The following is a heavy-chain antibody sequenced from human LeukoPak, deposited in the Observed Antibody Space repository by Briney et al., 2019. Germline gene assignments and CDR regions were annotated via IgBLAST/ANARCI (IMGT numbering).Heavy chain of an antibody. D-gene: IGHD2-8*01. CDR1: GFTCSSYE. Sequence: PGGSLRLSCAASGFTCSSYEMNWVRQGPGKGLEWVSYISSSGSTIYYADSVKGRFTISRDNAKNSLYLQMNSLRAEDTAVYYCARIIDPLGVNDYWGQGTLVTVSS. CDR2: ISSSGSTI. J-gene: IGHJ4*02. V-gene: IGHV3-48*03. CDR3: ARIIDPLGVNDY.